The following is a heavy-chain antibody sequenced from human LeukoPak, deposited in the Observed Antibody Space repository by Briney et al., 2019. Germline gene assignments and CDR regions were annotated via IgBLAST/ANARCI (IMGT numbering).Heavy chain of an antibody. J-gene: IGHJ5*02. CDR2: INPNSGGT. CDR3: ARGGNIVGAHHSWFDP. Sequence: ASVKVSCKASGYTFTGYYMHWVRQAPGQGLEWMGWINPNSGGTNYAQKFQGRVTMTRDTSISTAYMELSRLRSDDTAVYYCARGGNIVGAHHSWFDPWGQGTLVTVSS. CDR1: GYTFTGYY. D-gene: IGHD1-26*01. V-gene: IGHV1-2*02.